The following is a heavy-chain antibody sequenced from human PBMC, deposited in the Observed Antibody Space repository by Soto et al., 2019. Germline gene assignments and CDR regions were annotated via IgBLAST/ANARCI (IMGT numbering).Heavy chain of an antibody. D-gene: IGHD6-6*01. Sequence: ASVKVSCKASNYNFNTYGITWVRQAPGQGLEWMGWISAYNGNTIYAQKFQGRVTMATDTSTDTAYMELRSLRSDDTAVYYCASRSGQLPYYFDYWGQGTLVTVSS. CDR3: ASRSGQLPYYFDY. CDR1: NYNFNTYG. CDR2: ISAYNGNT. J-gene: IGHJ4*02. V-gene: IGHV1-18*01.